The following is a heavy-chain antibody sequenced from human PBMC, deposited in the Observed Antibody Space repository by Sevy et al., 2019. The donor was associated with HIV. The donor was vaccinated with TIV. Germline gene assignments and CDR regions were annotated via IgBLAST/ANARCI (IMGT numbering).Heavy chain of an antibody. CDR2: ISYDGSNK. J-gene: IGHJ6*02. V-gene: IGHV3-30*04. CDR1: GFTFSSYA. CDR3: ARVEGDCSSTSCYLSYYYYYGMDV. Sequence: GGSLRLSCAASGFTFSSYAMHWVRQAPGKGLEWVAVISYDGSNKYYADSVKGRFTNSRDNSKNTLYLQMNSLRAEDTAVYYCARVEGDCSSTSCYLSYYYYYGMDVWGQGTTVTVSS. D-gene: IGHD2-2*01.